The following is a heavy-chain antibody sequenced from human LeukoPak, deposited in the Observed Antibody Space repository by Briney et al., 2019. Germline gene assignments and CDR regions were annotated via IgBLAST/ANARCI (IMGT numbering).Heavy chain of an antibody. Sequence: ISGGSTSTYYADSVKGRFTISRDNSKNILYLQMNSLRAEDTAVYYCAKGGLLWFRENFDYWGQGSLVIVSS. J-gene: IGHJ4*02. CDR2: ISGGSTST. V-gene: IGHV3-23*01. D-gene: IGHD3-10*01. CDR3: AKGGLLWFRENFDY.